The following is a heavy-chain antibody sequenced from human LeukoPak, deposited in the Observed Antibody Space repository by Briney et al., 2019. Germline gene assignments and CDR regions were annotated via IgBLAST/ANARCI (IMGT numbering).Heavy chain of an antibody. CDR3: ARDQAYYDFWSGYLGTTLGDYYYYGMDV. D-gene: IGHD3-3*01. J-gene: IGHJ6*02. Sequence: ALVKVSCKASGYTFTSYGISWVRQAPGQGLEWMGWISAYNGNTNYAQKLQGRVTMTTDTSTSTAYMELRSLRSDDTAVYYCARDQAYYDFWSGYLGTTLGDYYYYGMDVWGQGTTVTVSS. CDR1: GYTFTSYG. V-gene: IGHV1-18*01. CDR2: ISAYNGNT.